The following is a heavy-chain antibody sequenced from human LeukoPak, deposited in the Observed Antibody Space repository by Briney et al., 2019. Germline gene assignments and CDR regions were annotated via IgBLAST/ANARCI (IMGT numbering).Heavy chain of an antibody. CDR3: ARDKVVGEGYWFDP. CDR2: IYYSGST. CDR1: GGSISSYY. D-gene: IGHD2-2*01. J-gene: IGHJ5*02. Sequence: SETLSLTCTVSGGSISSYYWSWIRQPPGKGLEWIGYIYYSGSTNYNPSLKSRVTISVDTSKDQFSLKLSSVTAADTAVYYCARDKVVGEGYWFDPWGQGTLVTVSS. V-gene: IGHV4-59*12.